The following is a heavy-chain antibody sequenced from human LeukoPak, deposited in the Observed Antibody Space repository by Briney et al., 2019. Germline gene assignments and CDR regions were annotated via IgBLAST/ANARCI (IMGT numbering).Heavy chain of an antibody. CDR3: ARGGIAVAGTPGPPYYYGMDV. J-gene: IGHJ6*02. D-gene: IGHD6-19*01. CDR1: GFTFSSYW. CDR2: IKQDGSEK. V-gene: IGHV3-7*01. Sequence: GGSLRLSCAASGFTFSSYWMSWVRQAPGKGLEWVANIKQDGSEKYYVDSVKGRFTISRDNAKNSLYLQMNSLRAEDTAVYYCARGGIAVAGTPGPPYYYGMDVWGQGTTVTDSS.